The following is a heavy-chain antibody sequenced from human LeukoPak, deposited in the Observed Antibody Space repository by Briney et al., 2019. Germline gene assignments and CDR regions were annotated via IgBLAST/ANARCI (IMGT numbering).Heavy chain of an antibody. D-gene: IGHD3-16*01. CDR3: ARRFGGYYFDY. V-gene: IGHV3-23*01. Sequence: GGSLRLSCAASGFTFSTYAMSWVRQAPGKGLEWVSAISGSGGSTYYADSVKGRFTISRDNSKNTLYLQMNSLRAEDTAVYYCARRFGGYYFDYWGQGTLVTVSS. CDR1: GFTFSTYA. J-gene: IGHJ4*02. CDR2: ISGSGGST.